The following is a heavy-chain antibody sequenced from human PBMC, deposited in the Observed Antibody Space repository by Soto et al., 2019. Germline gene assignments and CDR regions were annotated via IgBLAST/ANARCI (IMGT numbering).Heavy chain of an antibody. V-gene: IGHV3-48*02. D-gene: IGHD2-21*02. Sequence: EVQLLESGGGLVHPGVSLRLACAASGFRFGENSMNWVRQAPGKGLEWLSYITSSGDSIYYADSVKGRFTLSRDNANNSLFLHMNSLRDDDTAVYYCARLPKGSMVTSWGQGTLVAVSS. J-gene: IGHJ4*02. CDR2: ITSSGDSI. CDR3: ARLPKGSMVTS. CDR1: GFRFGENS.